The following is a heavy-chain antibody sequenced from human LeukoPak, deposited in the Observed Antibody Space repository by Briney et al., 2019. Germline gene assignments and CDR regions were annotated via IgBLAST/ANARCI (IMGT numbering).Heavy chain of an antibody. CDR3: AREGGGYSYGFYEFDY. V-gene: IGHV1-69*04. CDR2: IIPILGIA. J-gene: IGHJ4*02. D-gene: IGHD5-18*01. Sequence: SVKVSCKASGGTFSSYAISWVRQAPGQGLEWMGRIIPILGIANYAQKFQGRVTITADKSTSTAYMELSSLRSEDTAVYYCAREGGGYSYGFYEFDYWGQGTLVTVSS. CDR1: GGTFSSYA.